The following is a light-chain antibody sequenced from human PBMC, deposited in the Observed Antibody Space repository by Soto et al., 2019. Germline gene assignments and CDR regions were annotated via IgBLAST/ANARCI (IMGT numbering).Light chain of an antibody. J-gene: IGLJ1*01. V-gene: IGLV2-14*03. Sequence: QSVLTQPASVSGSPGQSITISCTGTSSDVGAYNYVSWYQQHPGKVPRLIIYDVFNRPSGVSARFSGAKSGNTASLTISGLQAEDEADYYCCSYTNRITRVFGTGTKLTVL. CDR1: SSDVGAYNY. CDR2: DVF. CDR3: CSYTNRITRV.